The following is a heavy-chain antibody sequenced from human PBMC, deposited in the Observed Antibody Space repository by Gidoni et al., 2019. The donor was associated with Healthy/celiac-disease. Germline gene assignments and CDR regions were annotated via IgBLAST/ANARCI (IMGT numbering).Heavy chain of an antibody. CDR2: IYYSGST. V-gene: IGHV4-31*03. Sequence: QVQLQESGPGLVKPSQTLSLTCTVSGGSISSGGYYWSWIRQHPGKGLEWIGYIYYSGSTYYNPSRKSRVTISVDTSKNQFSLKLSSVTAADTAVYYCARDRHCSSTSCYTPNYYGMDVWGQGTTVTVSS. J-gene: IGHJ6*02. CDR1: GGSISSGGYY. D-gene: IGHD2-2*02. CDR3: ARDRHCSSTSCYTPNYYGMDV.